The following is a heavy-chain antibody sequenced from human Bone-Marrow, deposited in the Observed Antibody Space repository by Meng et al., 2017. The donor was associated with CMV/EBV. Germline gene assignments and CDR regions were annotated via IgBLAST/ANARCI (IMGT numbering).Heavy chain of an antibody. D-gene: IGHD6-13*01. CDR2: ISSSSSYI. J-gene: IGHJ4*02. Sequence: GGSLRLSCAASGFTFSSYSMNWVRQAPGTGLEWVSSISSSSSYIYYADSVKGRFTISRDNAKNSLYLQMNSLRAEDTAVYYCARVIAAAGWVDYWGQGTLVTVSS. CDR3: ARVIAAAGWVDY. CDR1: GFTFSSYS. V-gene: IGHV3-21*01.